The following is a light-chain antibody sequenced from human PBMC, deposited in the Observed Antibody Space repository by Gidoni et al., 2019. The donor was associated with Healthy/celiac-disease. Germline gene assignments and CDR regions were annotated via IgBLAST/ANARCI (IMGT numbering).Light chain of an antibody. CDR3: QSYDSSSWV. CDR2: GNS. J-gene: IGLJ3*02. V-gene: IGLV1-40*01. CDR1: SSNIGAGYD. Sequence: QSVLTQPPSVSGAPGQRVTISCTGSSSNIGAGYDVHWYQQRPGTAPKLLIYGNSNRPSGVPDRFSGSKSGTSASLAITGLQAEDEADYYCQSYDSSSWVFGGGTKLTVL.